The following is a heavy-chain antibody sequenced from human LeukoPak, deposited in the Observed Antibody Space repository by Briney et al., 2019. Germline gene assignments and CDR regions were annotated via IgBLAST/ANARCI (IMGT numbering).Heavy chain of an antibody. CDR2: IYSGGST. V-gene: IGHV3-66*02. CDR3: ARDRRSPRTLGYYFDY. J-gene: IGHJ4*02. D-gene: IGHD7-27*01. Sequence: SGGSLRLSCAASGFTFSSYAMSWVRQAPGKGLEWVSVIYSGGSTYYADSVKGRFTISRDNSKNTLYLQMNSLRAEDTAVYYCARDRRSPRTLGYYFDYWGQGTLVTVSS. CDR1: GFTFSSYA.